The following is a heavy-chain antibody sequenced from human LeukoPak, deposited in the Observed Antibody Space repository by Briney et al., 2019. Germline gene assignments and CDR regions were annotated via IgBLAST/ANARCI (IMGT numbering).Heavy chain of an antibody. CDR3: ARDRSGYISSSDSYYYYMDV. D-gene: IGHD6-6*01. Sequence: SETLSLTCTVSGGSISSDYWSWIRQPPGKGLEWIGYIYYSGSTNYNPCLKSRVTISVDTSKKQFSLKLTSVTAADTAVYFCARDRSGYISSSDSYYYYMDVWGKGATVTVSS. CDR1: GGSISSDY. V-gene: IGHV4-59*01. CDR2: IYYSGST. J-gene: IGHJ6*03.